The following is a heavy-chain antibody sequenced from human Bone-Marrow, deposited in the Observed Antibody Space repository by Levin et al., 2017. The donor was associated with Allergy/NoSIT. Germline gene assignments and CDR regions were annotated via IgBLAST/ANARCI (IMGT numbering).Heavy chain of an antibody. D-gene: IGHD3/OR15-3a*01. CDR1: GIDLSNHA. Sequence: GGSLRLSCTASGIDLSNHAMNWVCQAPGKGLESVSAISSSAGTTYYADPVRRRFTISRDNSKNTVSLQMNSLRAEDTALYYCAKDLGDFWTGYSKFYYFDFWGQGTLVTVSS. V-gene: IGHV3-23*01. J-gene: IGHJ4*02. CDR3: AKDLGDFWTGYSKFYYFDF. CDR2: ISSSAGTT.